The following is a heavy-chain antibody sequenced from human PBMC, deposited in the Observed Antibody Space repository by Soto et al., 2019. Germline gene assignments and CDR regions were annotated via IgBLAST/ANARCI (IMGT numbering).Heavy chain of an antibody. V-gene: IGHV1-69*12. CDR2: IIPIFGTA. CDR1: GGTFSSYA. D-gene: IGHD5-12*01. Sequence: QVQLVQSGAEVKKPGSSVKVSCKASGGTFSSYAISWVRQAPGQGLEWMGGIIPIFGTANYAQKFQGRVTITADESTSTAYMELSSLRSEETAVYYCARCVATTLTYYYYGMDVWGQGTTVTVSS. CDR3: ARCVATTLTYYYYGMDV. J-gene: IGHJ6*02.